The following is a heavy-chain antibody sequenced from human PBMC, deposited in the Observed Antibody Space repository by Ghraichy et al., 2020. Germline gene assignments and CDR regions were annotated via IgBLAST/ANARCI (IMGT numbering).Heavy chain of an antibody. V-gene: IGHV4-34*01. J-gene: IGHJ5*02. CDR2: IGHSGST. D-gene: IGHD3-22*01. CDR3: ARALPASDSSGYYLS. Sequence: GGGRGGVGEIGHSGSTNYNPSLKSRVTIAVDTSKNQFSLKLSSVTAADTAVYYCARALPASDSSGYYLSWGQGTLVTVSS.